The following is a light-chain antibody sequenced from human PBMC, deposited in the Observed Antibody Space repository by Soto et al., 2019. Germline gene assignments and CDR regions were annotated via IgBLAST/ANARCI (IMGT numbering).Light chain of an antibody. CDR2: KAS. CDR1: QSIETW. J-gene: IGKJ1*01. Sequence: IQMTQSPSTLSASVGDRVTIAGRASQSIETWLAWYQQKPGKAPKLLIYKASTLKSGVPSRFSGSGSGTEFTLTISSLQPDDFATYYCQHYNSYSEAFGQGTKVDIK. V-gene: IGKV1-5*03. CDR3: QHYNSYSEA.